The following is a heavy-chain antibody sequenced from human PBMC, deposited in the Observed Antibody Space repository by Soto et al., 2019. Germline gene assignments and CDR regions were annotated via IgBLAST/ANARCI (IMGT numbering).Heavy chain of an antibody. D-gene: IGHD1-26*01. Sequence: GASVQVSCPASGYTFPSYGISWVRQAPGQGLEWMGWISAYNGNTNYAQKLQGRVTMTTDTSTSTAYMELRSLRSDDTAVYYCARERVGAMYAFDIWGQGTMVTVSS. V-gene: IGHV1-18*01. CDR2: ISAYNGNT. CDR3: ARERVGAMYAFDI. CDR1: GYTFPSYG. J-gene: IGHJ3*02.